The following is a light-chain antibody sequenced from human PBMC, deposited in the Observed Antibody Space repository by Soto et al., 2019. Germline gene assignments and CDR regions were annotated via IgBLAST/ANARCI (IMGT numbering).Light chain of an antibody. CDR1: NSDVGAYNY. CDR2: EVS. J-gene: IGLJ3*02. Sequence: QSALTQPASVSGSPGQSITISCTGTNSDVGAYNYVSWYQQHPGKAPKLMIFEVSDRPSGVSNRFSGSKSGNTASLTISGLQAEDEADYFCSSYTTPSTLWVFGGGTKLTVL. V-gene: IGLV2-14*01. CDR3: SSYTTPSTLWV.